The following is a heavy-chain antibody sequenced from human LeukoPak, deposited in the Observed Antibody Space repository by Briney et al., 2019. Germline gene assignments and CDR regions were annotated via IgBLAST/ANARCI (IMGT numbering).Heavy chain of an antibody. J-gene: IGHJ4*02. V-gene: IGHV3-73*01. CDR2: IRSKANSYAT. D-gene: IGHD5-18*01. Sequence: GGSLKLSCATSGFTFSGSAIHWVRQASGKGLEWVGRIRSKANSYATAYAASVKGRFTVPRDDSKNTAYLRMNSLKTEDTAVYYCTSLLDSPLVFPLDYWGQGTLVTVSS. CDR3: TSLLDSPLVFPLDY. CDR1: GFTFSGSA.